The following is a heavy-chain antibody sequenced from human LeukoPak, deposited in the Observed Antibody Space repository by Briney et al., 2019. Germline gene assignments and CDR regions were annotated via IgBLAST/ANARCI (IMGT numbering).Heavy chain of an antibody. V-gene: IGHV3-30-3*01. J-gene: IGHJ5*02. CDR2: ISYDGSNK. Sequence: GGSLRLSCAASGFTFSSYAMHWVRQAPGKGLEWVAVISYDGSNKYYADSVKGRFTISRDNSKNTLYLQMNSLRAEDTAVYYCASWDYDFWSGYSQYNWFDPWGQGTLVTVSS. CDR1: GFTFSSYA. CDR3: ASWDYDFWSGYSQYNWFDP. D-gene: IGHD3-3*01.